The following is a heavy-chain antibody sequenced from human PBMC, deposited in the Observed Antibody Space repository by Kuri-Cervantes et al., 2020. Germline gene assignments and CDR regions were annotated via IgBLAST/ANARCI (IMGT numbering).Heavy chain of an antibody. J-gene: IGHJ3*02. Sequence: GGSLRLSCAASGFTFDDYAMHWVRQAPGKGLEWVSGINWNGGSTGYADSVKGRFTISRDNAKNSLYLQMNSLRAEDTALYHCARDGLSAFDIWGQGTMVTVSS. V-gene: IGHV3-20*01. D-gene: IGHD5/OR15-5a*01. CDR1: GFTFDDYA. CDR2: INWNGGST. CDR3: ARDGLSAFDI.